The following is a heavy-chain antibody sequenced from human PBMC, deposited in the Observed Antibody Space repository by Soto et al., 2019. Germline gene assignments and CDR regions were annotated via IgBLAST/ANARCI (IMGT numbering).Heavy chain of an antibody. CDR3: AKGVRSYYYYGMDV. J-gene: IGHJ6*02. V-gene: IGHV3-23*01. CDR2: ISGSGGST. Sequence: GGSLRLSCAASGFTFSSYAMTWVRQAPGRGLEWVSGISGSGGSTYYADSVKGRFTISRDNSKNTMYLQMNSLRAEDTAVYYCAKGVRSYYYYGMDVWGQGTTVTVSS. CDR1: GFTFSSYA. D-gene: IGHD3-22*01.